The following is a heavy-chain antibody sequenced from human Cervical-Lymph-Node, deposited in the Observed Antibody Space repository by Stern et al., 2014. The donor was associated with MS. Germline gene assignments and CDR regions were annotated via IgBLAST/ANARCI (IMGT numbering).Heavy chain of an antibody. CDR3: ARARHYDSSGAFDY. V-gene: IGHV2-70*04. Sequence: QITLKESGPALVKPTQTLTLTCTFSGFSLSTSGMRVSWIRQPPGKALEWLASIVWGDDKFYSTSLKTRLTISKDTSKNQVVLTMTNMDPVDTATYYCARARHYDSSGAFDYWGQGTLVTVSS. J-gene: IGHJ4*02. D-gene: IGHD3-22*01. CDR1: GFSLSTSGMR. CDR2: IVWGDDK.